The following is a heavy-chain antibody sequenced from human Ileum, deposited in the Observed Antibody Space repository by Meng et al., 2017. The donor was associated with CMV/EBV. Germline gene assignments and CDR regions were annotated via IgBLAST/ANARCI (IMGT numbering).Heavy chain of an antibody. V-gene: IGHV3-49*04. J-gene: IGHJ5*02. D-gene: IGHD6-6*01. CDR1: GFTFGDYA. CDR2: ITSKAYGGTT. Sequence: GESLKISCTASGFTFGDYAMSWVRQAPGKGLEWVGFITSKAYGGTTEYAASVKGRFTVSRDDSKSIAYLQMNSLKTEDTAVYYCTRGIVGSSSGDWFDPWGQGTLVTVSS. CDR3: TRGIVGSSSGDWFDP.